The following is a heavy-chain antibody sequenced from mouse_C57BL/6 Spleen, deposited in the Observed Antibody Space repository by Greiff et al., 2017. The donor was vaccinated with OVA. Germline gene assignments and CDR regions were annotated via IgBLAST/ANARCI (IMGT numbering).Heavy chain of an antibody. CDR1: GFTFSDYY. CDR3: ARERVTTVVDGYFDY. J-gene: IGHJ2*01. D-gene: IGHD1-1*01. Sequence: DVMLVESEGGLVQPGSSMKLSCTASGFTFSDYYLAWVRQVPEKGLEWVANINYDGSSTYYLDSLKSRFILSRDHAKNILYLQMSRLKSEDTATYYCARERVTTVVDGYFDYWGQGTTLTVSS. CDR2: INYDGSST. V-gene: IGHV5-16*01.